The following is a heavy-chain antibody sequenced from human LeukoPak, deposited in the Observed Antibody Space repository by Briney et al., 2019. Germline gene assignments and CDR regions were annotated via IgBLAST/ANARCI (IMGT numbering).Heavy chain of an antibody. D-gene: IGHD3-22*01. J-gene: IGHJ4*02. CDR2: IIPIFGTA. CDR3: AGAYDSSGYVAY. CDR1: GGTFSSYA. Sequence: GASVKVSCKASGGTFSSYAISWVRQAPGQGLEWMGGIIPIFGTANYAQKFQGRVTITTDESTSTAYMELSSLRSEDTAVYYCAGAYDSSGYVAYWGQGTLVTVSS. V-gene: IGHV1-69*05.